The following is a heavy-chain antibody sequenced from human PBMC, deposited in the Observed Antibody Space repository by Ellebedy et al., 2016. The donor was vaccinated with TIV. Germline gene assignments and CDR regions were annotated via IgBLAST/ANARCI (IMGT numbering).Heavy chain of an antibody. D-gene: IGHD3-3*01. V-gene: IGHV1-8*01. CDR2: MNPNSGNT. CDR3: ARDLFWSGLNTVGLGTRD. CDR1: GYAFTSYD. J-gene: IGHJ4*02. Sequence: ASVKVSCXASGYAFTSYDINWVRQATGQGLEWMGWMNPNSGNTGYAQKFQGRVTITADESTSTAYMELSSLRSEDTAVYYCARDLFWSGLNTVGLGTRDWGQGTLVTVSS.